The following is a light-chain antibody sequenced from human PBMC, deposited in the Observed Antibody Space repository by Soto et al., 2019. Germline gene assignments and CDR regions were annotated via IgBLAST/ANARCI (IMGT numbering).Light chain of an antibody. CDR3: QQYDIPFT. V-gene: IGKV1-33*01. Sequence: DIQMTQSPASLSASVGDRVTISCQASQDIGNFLNWYQQKPGQAPQLLIYDASNLKTGVPSRFSGSGSGTDFTFTINSLQSEDIATYYCQQYDIPFTFRPGTKVDIK. CDR2: DAS. J-gene: IGKJ3*01. CDR1: QDIGNF.